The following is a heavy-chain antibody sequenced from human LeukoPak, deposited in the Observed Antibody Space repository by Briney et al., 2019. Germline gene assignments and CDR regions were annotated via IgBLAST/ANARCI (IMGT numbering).Heavy chain of an antibody. D-gene: IGHD4-23*01. CDR3: ARDGYGGIFFDY. Sequence: PSETLSLTCTVSGGSTSSYYWSWIRQPPGKGLEWIGYIYYSGSTNYNPSLKSRVTISVDTSKNQFSLKLSSVTAADTAVYYCARDGYGGIFFDYWGQGTLVTVSS. J-gene: IGHJ4*02. CDR1: GGSTSSYY. V-gene: IGHV4-59*01. CDR2: IYYSGST.